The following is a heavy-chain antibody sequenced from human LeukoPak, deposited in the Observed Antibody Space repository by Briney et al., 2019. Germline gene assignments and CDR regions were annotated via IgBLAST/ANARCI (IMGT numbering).Heavy chain of an antibody. CDR2: ISSSSSYI. CDR3: ARAPPGDYYDSSGYPY. D-gene: IGHD3-22*01. J-gene: IGHJ4*02. CDR1: GFTFSSYS. V-gene: IGHV3-21*01. Sequence: GGSLRLSCAASGFTFSSYSMNWVRQAPGKGLEWFSSISSSSSYIYYADSVKGRFTISRDNAKNSLYLQMNSLRAEDTAVYYCARAPPGDYYDSSGYPYWGQGTLVTVSA.